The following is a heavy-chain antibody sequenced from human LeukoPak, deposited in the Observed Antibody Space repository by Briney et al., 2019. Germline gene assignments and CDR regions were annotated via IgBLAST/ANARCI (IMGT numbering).Heavy chain of an antibody. CDR1: GGSISRSSYY. CDR3: ARGQGYCSSTSCEWWFDP. D-gene: IGHD2-2*01. V-gene: IGHV4-39*07. J-gene: IGHJ5*02. CDR2: IYYSGST. Sequence: SETLSLTCTVSGGSISRSSYYWGWIRQPPGKGLEWIGSIYYSGSTYYNPSLKSRVTISVDRSKNQFSLKLSSVTAADTAVYYCARGQGYCSSTSCEWWFDPWGQGTLVTVSS.